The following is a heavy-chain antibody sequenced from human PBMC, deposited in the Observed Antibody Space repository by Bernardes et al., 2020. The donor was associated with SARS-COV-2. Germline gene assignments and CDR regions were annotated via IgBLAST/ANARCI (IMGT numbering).Heavy chain of an antibody. CDR3: ARVESSIVVVPGAWFDP. CDR2: INPNSGGT. V-gene: IGHV1-2*02. CDR1: GYTFTGYY. Sequence: ASVKVSCKASGYTFTGYYMHWVRQAPGQGLEWMGWINPNSGGTNYAQKFQGRVTMTRDTSISTAYMELSRLRSDDTAVYYCARVESSIVVVPGAWFDPWGQGTLVTVSS. J-gene: IGHJ5*02. D-gene: IGHD2-2*01.